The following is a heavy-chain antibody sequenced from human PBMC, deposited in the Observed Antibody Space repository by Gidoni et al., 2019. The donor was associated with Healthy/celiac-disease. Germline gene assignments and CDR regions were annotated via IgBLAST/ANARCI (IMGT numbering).Heavy chain of an antibody. CDR3: AREKQQWLVLGGAFDI. Sequence: QVQLVQSGAEVKKPGASVKVSCKASGYTFTGYYMHWLRQAPGQGLEWMGWINPNSGGTNYAQKFQGWVTMTRDTSISTAYMELSRLRSDDTAVYYCAREKQQWLVLGGAFDIWGQGTMVTVSS. V-gene: IGHV1-2*04. J-gene: IGHJ3*02. CDR1: GYTFTGYY. CDR2: INPNSGGT. D-gene: IGHD6-19*01.